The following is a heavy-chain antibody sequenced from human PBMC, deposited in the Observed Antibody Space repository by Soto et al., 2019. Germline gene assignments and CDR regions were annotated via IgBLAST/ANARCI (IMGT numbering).Heavy chain of an antibody. CDR3: ARSFGWYAIDQ. CDR2: DYYSGST. Sequence: PSETLSLTCTVSGGSISSGGYYWTWIRQHPGKGLEWIGYDYYSGSTNYNPSLKSRVTISVDTSKNQFSLKLSSVTAADTAVYYCARSFGWYAIDQWGQGTLVT. D-gene: IGHD6-19*01. J-gene: IGHJ4*02. CDR1: GGSISSGGYY. V-gene: IGHV4-39*01.